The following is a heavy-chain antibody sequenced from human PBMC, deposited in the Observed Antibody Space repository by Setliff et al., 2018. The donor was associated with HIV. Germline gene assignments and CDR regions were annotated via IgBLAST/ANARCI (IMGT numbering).Heavy chain of an antibody. Sequence: VKVSCKTSGGTFSSYGVCWVRQAPGQGLQWMGGIIPIFGTTDYTQRFQGRVTITADEPATTVYMELSSLRSDDTAVYYCARGRRSDYYDSNGYLYYYFDLWGRGTLVTVSS. CDR2: IIPIFGTT. V-gene: IGHV1-69*01. D-gene: IGHD3-22*01. J-gene: IGHJ2*01. CDR3: ARGRRSDYYDSNGYLYYYFDL. CDR1: GGTFSSYG.